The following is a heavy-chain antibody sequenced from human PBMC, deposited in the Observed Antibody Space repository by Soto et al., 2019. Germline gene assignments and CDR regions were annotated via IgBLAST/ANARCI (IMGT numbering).Heavy chain of an antibody. CDR2: INAGNGNT. J-gene: IGHJ5*01. CDR3: ARERFHIGPAGTGNWFDS. CDR1: GYTFTSYA. D-gene: IGHD2-2*01. Sequence: ASVKVSCKASGYTFTSYAMHWVRQAPGQRLEWMGWINAGNGNTKYSQKFQGRVTITRDTSASTAYMELSSLRSEDTAVYYCARERFHIGPAGTGNWFDSWGHGTLVTVSS. V-gene: IGHV1-3*01.